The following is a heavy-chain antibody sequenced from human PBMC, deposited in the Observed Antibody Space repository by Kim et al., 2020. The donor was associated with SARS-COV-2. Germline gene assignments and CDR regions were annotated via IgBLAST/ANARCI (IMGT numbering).Heavy chain of an antibody. CDR3: ARVGAPYNSNWPSDH. V-gene: IGHV3-74*01. J-gene: IGHJ4*02. CDR1: GFTFSSYW. CDR2: INSDGSTT. D-gene: IGHD6-13*01. Sequence: GGSLRLSCAVSGFTFSSYWMHWVRQGPGKGLVWVSRINSDGSTTSYADSVKGRFTISRDNAKNTLYLQMNSLRAEDTAVYYCARVGAPYNSNWPSDHWGQGTLVTVSS.